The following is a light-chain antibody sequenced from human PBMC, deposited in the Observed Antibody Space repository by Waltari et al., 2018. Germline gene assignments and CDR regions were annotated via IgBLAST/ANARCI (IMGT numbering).Light chain of an antibody. Sequence: EIELTQSPATLSLSPGERATLSCRANESVSSYLAWYQQKPGQAPRFLIYDASNRAAGIPARFSGSGYGTDFTLTISSLEPEDFAIYYCQQRTNWVTTFGQGTRLDIK. V-gene: IGKV3-11*01. CDR2: DAS. CDR3: QQRTNWVTT. CDR1: ESVSSY. J-gene: IGKJ5*01.